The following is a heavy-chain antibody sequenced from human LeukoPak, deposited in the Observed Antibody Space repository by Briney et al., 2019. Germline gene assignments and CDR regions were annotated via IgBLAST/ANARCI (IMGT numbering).Heavy chain of an antibody. J-gene: IGHJ3*02. CDR3: ASHPHDFWSGYYTGGVSGAFDI. V-gene: IGHV1-2*02. CDR1: GYTFTDYY. CDR2: INPNSGGT. D-gene: IGHD3-3*01. Sequence: ASVKVSCKASGYTFTDYYMHWVRQAPGQGLEWMGWINPNSGGTNYAQKFQGRVTMTRDTSISTANMELSRLRSDDTAVYYCASHPHDFWSGYYTGGVSGAFDIWDQGTMVTVSS.